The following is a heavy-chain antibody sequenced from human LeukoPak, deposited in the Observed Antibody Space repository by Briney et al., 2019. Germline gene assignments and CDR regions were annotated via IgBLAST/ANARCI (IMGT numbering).Heavy chain of an antibody. D-gene: IGHD2-2*01. CDR3: ARDPRWLTPDCTSTSCYENYFDP. CDR2: IYHSGSA. Sequence: SETLSLTCAVSGYSISSGYQWAWIRQSPGKGLEWIGSIYHSGSAHYSPSLKSRVTISVETSKNQFSLKMYSVTAADTAVYYCARDPRWLTPDCTSTSCYENYFDPWGQGTLVTVSS. CDR1: GYSISSGYQ. V-gene: IGHV4-38-2*02. J-gene: IGHJ5*02.